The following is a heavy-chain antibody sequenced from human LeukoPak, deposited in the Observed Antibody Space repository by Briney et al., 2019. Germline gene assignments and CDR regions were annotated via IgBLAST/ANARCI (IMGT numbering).Heavy chain of an antibody. Sequence: GGSLRLSCAASGFTLSNYAMSWVRQGPGRGRGGVAGISYSSGSIYYLASVRGRFTISRDNSRNTVYLQMNSLRAEDTAVYYCAKDVLRLNYGYFDLWGRGTLVSVSS. CDR2: ISYSSGSI. CDR3: AKDVLRLNYGYFDL. V-gene: IGHV3-23*01. D-gene: IGHD3-16*01. CDR1: GFTLSNYA. J-gene: IGHJ2*01.